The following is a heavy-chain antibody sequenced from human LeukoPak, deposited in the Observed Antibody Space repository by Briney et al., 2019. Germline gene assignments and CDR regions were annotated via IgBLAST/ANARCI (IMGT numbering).Heavy chain of an antibody. D-gene: IGHD6-6*01. CDR1: GFTFSTYA. CDR2: ISYDGSSK. Sequence: GGSLRLSCAASGFTFSTYAMHWVRQAPGKGLEWVAVISYDGSSKYYADSVKGRFTISRDNSMNTLYLQMNSLRAEDTAVYYCAKDGVSSLISLYYYYYMDVWGKGTTVTVSS. J-gene: IGHJ6*03. V-gene: IGHV3-30*04. CDR3: AKDGVSSLISLYYYYYMDV.